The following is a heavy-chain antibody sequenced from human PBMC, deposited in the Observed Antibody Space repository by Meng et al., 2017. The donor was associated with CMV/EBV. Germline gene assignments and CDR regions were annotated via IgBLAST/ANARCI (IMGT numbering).Heavy chain of an antibody. J-gene: IGHJ4*02. Sequence: GGSLRLSCAASGFTFSGSAMHWVRPASGNGLEWVGRIRSKANSYATAYAASVKGRFTISRDDSKNTAYLQMNSLKTEDTAVYYCTRRSSSNDYWGQGTLVTVSS. CDR2: IRSKANSYAT. CDR3: TRRSSSNDY. CDR1: GFTFSGSA. D-gene: IGHD6-6*01. V-gene: IGHV3-73*01.